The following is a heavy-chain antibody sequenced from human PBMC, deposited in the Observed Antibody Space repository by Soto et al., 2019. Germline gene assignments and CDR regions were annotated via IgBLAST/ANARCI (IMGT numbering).Heavy chain of an antibody. V-gene: IGHV4-34*01. CDR3: ARGSRYYCRDSRFGYLDY. CDR2: INHSRST. J-gene: IGHJ4*02. D-gene: IGHD4-4*01. Sequence: SETLSLTCAVYGGSFSGYYWSWLRQPPGKGLEWIGEINHSRSTNYNPSLKSRLTISVDTSKNQFSLKLSFVTAADTAAYYCARGSRYYCRDSRFGYLDYWGQGALVTVSS. CDR1: GGSFSGYY.